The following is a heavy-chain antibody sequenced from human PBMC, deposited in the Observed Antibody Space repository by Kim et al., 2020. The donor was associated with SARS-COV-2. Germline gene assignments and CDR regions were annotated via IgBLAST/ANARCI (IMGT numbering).Heavy chain of an antibody. CDR1: GFTFDDYA. J-gene: IGHJ6*01. Sequence: GGSLRLSCAASGFTFDDYAMQWVRQAPGKGLEWVSGISWNSGTIGYADSVKGRFTISRDNAKNSLYLQMNSLRTEDTALSYCAKSKITMFQGVLYGMDV. CDR2: ISWNSGTI. D-gene: IGHD3-10*01. CDR3: AKSKITMFQGVLYGMDV. V-gene: IGHV3-9*01.